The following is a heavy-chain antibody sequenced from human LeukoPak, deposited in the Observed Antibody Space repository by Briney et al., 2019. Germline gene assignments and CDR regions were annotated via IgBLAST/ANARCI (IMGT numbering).Heavy chain of an antibody. D-gene: IGHD2-15*01. J-gene: IGHJ4*02. CDR3: AHILRGIYCSGGSCYSYFDY. CDR2: IYWNDDK. V-gene: IGHV2-5*01. Sequence: SGPTLVNPTQPLTLTCTFSGFSLSTSGVGVGWIRQPPGKALEWLALIYWNDDKRYSPSLKSRLTITKDASKNQVVLTMTNMDPVDTATYYCAHILRGIYCSGGSCYSYFDYWGQGTLVTVSS. CDR1: GFSLSTSGVG.